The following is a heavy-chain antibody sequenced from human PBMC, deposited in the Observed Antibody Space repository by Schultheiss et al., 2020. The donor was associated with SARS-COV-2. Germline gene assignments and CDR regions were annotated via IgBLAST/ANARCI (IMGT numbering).Heavy chain of an antibody. D-gene: IGHD2-2*01. Sequence: SETLSLTCTVSGGSISSYYWSWIRQPPGKGLEWIGEINHSGSTNYNPSLKSRVTISVDTSKNQFSLKLSSVTAADTAVYYCARRAPPDIVVVPAVLHYGMDVWGQGTTVTVSS. V-gene: IGHV4-34*01. CDR3: ARRAPPDIVVVPAVLHYGMDV. J-gene: IGHJ6*02. CDR1: GGSISSYY. CDR2: INHSGST.